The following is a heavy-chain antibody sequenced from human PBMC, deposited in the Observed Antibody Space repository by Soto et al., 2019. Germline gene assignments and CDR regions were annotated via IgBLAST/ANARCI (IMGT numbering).Heavy chain of an antibody. CDR2: ISSSSSYI. V-gene: IGHV3-21*01. CDR3: AREWNYDSPPIFDY. D-gene: IGHD3-22*01. Sequence: GGSLRLSCAASGFTFSSYIMNWGRQAPGKGLEWVSSISSSSSYIYYADSVKGRFTISRDNAKNSLYLQMNSLRAEDTAVYYCAREWNYDSPPIFDYWGQGTLVTVSS. J-gene: IGHJ4*02. CDR1: GFTFSSYI.